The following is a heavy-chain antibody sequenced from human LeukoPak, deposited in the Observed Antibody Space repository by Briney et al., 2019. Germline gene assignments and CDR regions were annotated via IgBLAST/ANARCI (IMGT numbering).Heavy chain of an antibody. CDR1: GFSISIAW. CDR3: AAVGEWLSNPFNL. CDR2: IKSKGDGETR. V-gene: IGHV3-15*01. Sequence: SGGSLRLSCAASGFSISIAWMSWVRQAPGKGLEWVGLIKSKGDGETRDYAASVKDRFIITRNDSNNMLYLQMNSLKTENTAIYYGAAVGEWLSNPFNLWGQGTMDTVSA. J-gene: IGHJ3*01. D-gene: IGHD3-22*01.